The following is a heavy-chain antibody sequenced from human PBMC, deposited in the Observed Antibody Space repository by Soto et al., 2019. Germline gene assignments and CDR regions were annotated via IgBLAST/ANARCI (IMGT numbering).Heavy chain of an antibody. CDR1: GGSFSTYF. J-gene: IGHJ5*02. V-gene: IGHV4-34*01. CDR2: INHSGES. CDR3: ARGGRYCSGTSCYAFDP. D-gene: IGHD2-2*01. Sequence: PSETLSLTCTVSGGSFSTYFWIWIRQPPGKGLEWIGEINHSGESNYDPSLKGRVTMSLDTSTNQMSLKMTSLTAADTAVYYCARGGRYCSGTSCYAFDPWGQGTLVTVSS.